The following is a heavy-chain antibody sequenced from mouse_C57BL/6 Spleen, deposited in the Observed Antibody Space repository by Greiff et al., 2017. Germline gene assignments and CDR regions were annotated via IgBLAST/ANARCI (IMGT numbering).Heavy chain of an antibody. J-gene: IGHJ1*03. CDR2: IDPSDSET. V-gene: IGHV1-52*01. CDR1: GYTFTSYW. D-gene: IGHD2-3*01. Sequence: QVQLQQPGAELVRPGSSVKLSCKASGYTFTSYWMHWVKQRPIQGLEWIGNIDPSDSETHYNQKFKDKATLTVDKSSSTAYMQLSSLTSEDSAVYYCARSEYDGSGPFDVWGTGTTVTVSS. CDR3: ARSEYDGSGPFDV.